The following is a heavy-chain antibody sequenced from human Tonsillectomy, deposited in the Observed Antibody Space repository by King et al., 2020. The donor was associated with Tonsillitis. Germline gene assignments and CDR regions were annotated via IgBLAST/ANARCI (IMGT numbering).Heavy chain of an antibody. D-gene: IGHD4-11*01. CDR1: GFTFSSYA. V-gene: IGHV3-23*04. Sequence: VQLVESGGGLVQPGGSLRLSCAASGFTFSSYAMSWVRQVPGKGLEWVSCISGSGGSTYNADSVKGRFTISRDNSKNTLYLQMNSLRAEDTAVYYCAKGGYGNYVVTIIFYYCGQGALVSLSS. J-gene: IGHJ4*02. CDR3: AKGGYGNYVVTIIFYY. CDR2: ISGSGGST.